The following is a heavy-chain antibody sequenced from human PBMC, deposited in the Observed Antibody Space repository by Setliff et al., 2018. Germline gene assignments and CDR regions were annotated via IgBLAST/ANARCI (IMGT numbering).Heavy chain of an antibody. CDR3: AKPQLELRWGFES. CDR2: IYSGDRST. Sequence: GASVKVSCKTSGYSFIRYYMYWVRQAPGQGLEWVSTIYSGDRSTFYTDSVKGRFIIYRDSSKNTLYMQMSSLRAEDTAVYYCAKPQLELRWGFESWGQGTLVTVSS. D-gene: IGHD1-7*01. CDR1: GYSFIRYY. J-gene: IGHJ4*02. V-gene: IGHV3-23*03.